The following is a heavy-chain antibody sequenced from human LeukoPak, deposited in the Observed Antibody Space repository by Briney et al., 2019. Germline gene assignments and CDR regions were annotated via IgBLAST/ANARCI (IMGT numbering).Heavy chain of an antibody. Sequence: QPGGSLRLSCAASGFTFSSYGMSRVRQGPGKGLEWVSAISGTGGSTNYADSVKGRFTISRDNSKNTLYLQMTSLRAEDTAVYYCAKALSSGSGYYGDYWGQGTLVTVSS. V-gene: IGHV3-23*01. D-gene: IGHD3-22*01. CDR1: GFTFSSYG. CDR3: AKALSSGSGYYGDY. CDR2: ISGTGGST. J-gene: IGHJ4*02.